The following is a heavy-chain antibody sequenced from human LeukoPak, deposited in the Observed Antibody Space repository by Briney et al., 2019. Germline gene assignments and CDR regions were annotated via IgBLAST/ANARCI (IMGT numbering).Heavy chain of an antibody. CDR3: ARVNGLRYIDY. J-gene: IGHJ4*02. CDR2: IKQDGSEK. D-gene: IGHD1-1*01. CDR1: VFTFSSYW. V-gene: IGHV3-7*03. Sequence: GGSLRLSCVVSVFTFSSYWMSWVRQAPGKGLEWVANIKQDGSEKYYVDSVKGRFTISRDNAKNSLYLQMNSLRAEDTAVYYCARVNGLRYIDYWGQGTLVTVSS.